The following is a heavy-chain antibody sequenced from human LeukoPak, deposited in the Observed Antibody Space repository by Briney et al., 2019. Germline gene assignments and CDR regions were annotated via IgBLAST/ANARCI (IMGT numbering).Heavy chain of an antibody. D-gene: IGHD2-15*01. CDR1: GYSISSGYY. CDR3: AREAVVVVAATYYYYYYMDV. CDR2: IYHSGST. V-gene: IGHV4-38-2*02. Sequence: PSETLSLTCTVSGYSISSGYYWGWIRQPPGKGLEWIGSIYHSGSTYYNPSLKSRVTISVDTSKNQFSLKLSSVTAADTAVYYCAREAVVVVAATYYYYYYMDVWGKGTTVTVSS. J-gene: IGHJ6*03.